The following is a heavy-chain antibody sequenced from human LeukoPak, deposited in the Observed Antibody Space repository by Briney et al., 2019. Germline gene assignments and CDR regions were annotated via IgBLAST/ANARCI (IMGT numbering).Heavy chain of an antibody. V-gene: IGHV5-51*01. D-gene: IGHD3-10*01. CDR3: ARRAITMVRGVNMGGYYFDY. CDR1: GYSFTSYW. Sequence: GESLKISCKGSGYSFTSYWIGWVRQMPGKGLEWMGIIYPGDSDTRYSPSFQGQVTISADKSISTAYLQWSSLQASDTAMYYCARRAITMVRGVNMGGYYFDYWGQGTLVTVSS. CDR2: IYPGDSDT. J-gene: IGHJ4*02.